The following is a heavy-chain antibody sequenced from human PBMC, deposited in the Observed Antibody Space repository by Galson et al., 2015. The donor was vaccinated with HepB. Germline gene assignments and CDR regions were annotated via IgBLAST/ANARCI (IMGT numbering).Heavy chain of an antibody. J-gene: IGHJ3*02. CDR1: GFTFSSYW. CDR2: INSDGSST. D-gene: IGHD6-19*01. Sequence: SLRLSCAASGFTFSSYWMHWVRQAPGKGLVWVSRINSDGSSTSYADSVKGRFTISRDNAKNTLYLQMNSLRAEDTAVYYCASIAVAGTLAFDIWGQGTMVTVSS. CDR3: ASIAVAGTLAFDI. V-gene: IGHV3-74*01.